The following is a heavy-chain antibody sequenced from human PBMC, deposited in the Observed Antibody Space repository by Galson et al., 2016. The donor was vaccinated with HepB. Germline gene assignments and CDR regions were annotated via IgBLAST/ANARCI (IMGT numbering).Heavy chain of an antibody. Sequence: SLRLSCAASGFTFSTYGMHWVRQTPGKGLEWVAVISYDGGTESYADSVEGRFTISRDNSVNTLYLQMSSLRAEDTAMYYCARAVSPSFGLLEWLSFSYFDYWGQGTLVTVSS. CDR3: ARAVSPSFGLLEWLSFSYFDY. V-gene: IGHV3-30*03. CDR2: ISYDGGTE. J-gene: IGHJ4*02. CDR1: GFTFSTYG. D-gene: IGHD3-3*01.